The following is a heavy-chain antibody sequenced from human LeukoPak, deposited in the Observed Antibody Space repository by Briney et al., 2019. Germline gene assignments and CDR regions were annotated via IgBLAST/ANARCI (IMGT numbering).Heavy chain of an antibody. CDR2: IYYSGST. V-gene: IGHV4-34*01. CDR3: ARGPTRSGGGFDY. Sequence: SETLSLTCAVYGGSFSGYYWSWIRQPPGKGLEWIGSIYYSGSTYYNPSLKSRVTISVDTSKNQFSLKLSSVTAADTAVYYCARGPTRSGGGFDYWGQGTLVTVSS. D-gene: IGHD3-16*01. CDR1: GGSFSGYY. J-gene: IGHJ4*02.